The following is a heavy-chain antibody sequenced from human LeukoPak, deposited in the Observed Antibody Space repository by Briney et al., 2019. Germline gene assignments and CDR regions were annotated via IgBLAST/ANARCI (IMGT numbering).Heavy chain of an antibody. CDR2: IYYSGST. CDR3: VREVATMVRGFDP. J-gene: IGHJ5*02. Sequence: PSETLSLTCTVSGGSISSGDYYWSWIRQLPGKGLEWIGYIYYSGSTYYNPSLKSRVTISVDTSKNQFSLKLSSVTAADTAVYYCVREVATMVRGFDPWGQGTLVTVSS. CDR1: GGSISSGDYY. V-gene: IGHV4-30-4*01. D-gene: IGHD3-10*01.